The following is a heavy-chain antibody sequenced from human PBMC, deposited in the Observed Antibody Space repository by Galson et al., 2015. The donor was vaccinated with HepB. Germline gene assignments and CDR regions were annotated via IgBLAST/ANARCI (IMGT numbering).Heavy chain of an antibody. CDR3: AREKSSTRELLNYYYYGMDV. D-gene: IGHD3-10*01. CDR2: ISAYNGNT. V-gene: IGHV1-18*04. CDR1: GYTFTSYG. J-gene: IGHJ6*02. Sequence: SVKVSCKASGYTFTSYGISWVRQAPGQGLEWMGWISAYNGNTNYAQKLQGRVTMTTDTSTSTAYMELRSLRSDDTAVYYCAREKSSTRELLNYYYYGMDVWGQGTTVTVSS.